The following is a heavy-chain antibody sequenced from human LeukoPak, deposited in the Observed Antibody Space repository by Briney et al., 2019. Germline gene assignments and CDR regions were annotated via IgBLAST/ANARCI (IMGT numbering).Heavy chain of an antibody. CDR3: ARDSNWGFQ. Sequence: PSETLSLTCTVSGGSFNFYFWHWIRQPSVKGLEWLADIDNRGSTQYNPSLRGRGTISVDTSRNHVSLRLTSVTAADTAVYFCARDSNWGFQWGPGTLVTVSS. V-gene: IGHV4-34*01. J-gene: IGHJ4*02. CDR2: IDNRGST. CDR1: GGSFNFYF. D-gene: IGHD7-27*01.